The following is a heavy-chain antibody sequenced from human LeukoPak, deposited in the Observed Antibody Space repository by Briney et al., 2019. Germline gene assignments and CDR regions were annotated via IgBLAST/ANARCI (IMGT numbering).Heavy chain of an antibody. J-gene: IGHJ3*02. CDR2: INPNSGGT. CDR1: GYTFTGYY. CDR3: ARLGYCSSTSCYTLWAFDI. D-gene: IGHD2-2*02. Sequence: GASVKVSCKASGYTFTGYYMHWVRQAPGQGLEWMGWINPNSGGTNYAQKFQGRVTMTRDTSISTAYMEQSRLRSDDTAVYYCARLGYCSSTSCYTLWAFDIWGQGTMVTVSS. V-gene: IGHV1-2*02.